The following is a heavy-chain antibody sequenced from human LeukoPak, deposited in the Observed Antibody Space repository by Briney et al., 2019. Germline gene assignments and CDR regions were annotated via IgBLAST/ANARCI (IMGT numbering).Heavy chain of an antibody. CDR2: IYSGGST. J-gene: IGHJ4*02. D-gene: IGHD6-19*01. Sequence: GGSLRLSCAASGFTVSTNYMSWVRQAPGKGLEWVSVIYSGGSTYYADSVKGRFTISRDNSKNTLYLQMNSLRAEDTAVYYCARFRDNGSGYYYWGQGTLVTVSS. CDR3: ARFRDNGSGYYY. V-gene: IGHV3-66*01. CDR1: GFTVSTNY.